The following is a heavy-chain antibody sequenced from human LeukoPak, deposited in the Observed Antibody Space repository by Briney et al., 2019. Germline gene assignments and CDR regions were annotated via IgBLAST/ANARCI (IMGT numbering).Heavy chain of an antibody. CDR3: ATQGYYDYIWGSYRKGVPYTSIDY. V-gene: IGHV1-24*01. D-gene: IGHD3-16*02. CDR1: GYTLTELS. J-gene: IGHJ4*02. Sequence: ASVKVSCKVSGYTLTELSMHWVRQAPGKGREWMGGFDPEDGETIYAQKFQGRVTMTEDTSTDTAYMELSSPRSEDTAVYYCATQGYYDYIWGSYRKGVPYTSIDYWGQGTLVTVSS. CDR2: FDPEDGET.